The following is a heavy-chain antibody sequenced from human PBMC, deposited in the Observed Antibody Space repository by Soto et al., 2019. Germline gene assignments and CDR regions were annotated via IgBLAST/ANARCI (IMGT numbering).Heavy chain of an antibody. J-gene: IGHJ4*02. D-gene: IGHD3-10*01. CDR3: ARYYWSLRYFDL. V-gene: IGHV4-4*07. CDR1: GASISTHS. Sequence: SETLSLTXSVSGASISTHSWSWIRQPAGKGLEWIGHVSNIGSGDYSPSLKSRVTMSVDTSKNQFSLKLSSVTAADTAVYYCARYYWSLRYFDLWGQGTLVTVS. CDR2: VSNIGSG.